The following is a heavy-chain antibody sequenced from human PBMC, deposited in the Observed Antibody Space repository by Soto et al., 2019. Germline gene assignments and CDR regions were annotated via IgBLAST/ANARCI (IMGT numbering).Heavy chain of an antibody. V-gene: IGHV4-39*01. CDR2: IDYNGVT. Sequence: SETLSLTCTVSGGSIYRRGYYCDWIRQPPGRGPGRIGNIDYNGVTYSNPSLKSRVTISRDTSKNQFSLKLTSVTAADTALYYCGKVLVGATGHTDSDSWGPGTLVTVSS. CDR3: GKVLVGATGHTDSDS. CDR1: GGSIYRRGYY. J-gene: IGHJ4*02. D-gene: IGHD2-15*01.